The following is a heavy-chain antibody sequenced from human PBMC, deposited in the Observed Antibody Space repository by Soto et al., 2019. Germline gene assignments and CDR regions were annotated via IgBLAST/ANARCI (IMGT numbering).Heavy chain of an antibody. CDR2: IYYSGST. CDR1: GGSISNYY. J-gene: IGHJ6*03. Sequence: PSETLSLTCTVSGGSISNYYWSWIRQPPGKGLEWIGYIYYSGSTNYNPSLKSRVTISVDTSKNQFSLKLSSVTAADTAVYYCARVWFGESDYYYYYMDVWGKGTTVTVSS. V-gene: IGHV4-59*01. D-gene: IGHD3-10*01. CDR3: ARVWFGESDYYYYYMDV.